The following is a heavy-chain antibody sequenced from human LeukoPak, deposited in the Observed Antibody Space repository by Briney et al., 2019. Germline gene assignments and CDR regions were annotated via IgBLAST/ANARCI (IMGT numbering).Heavy chain of an antibody. J-gene: IGHJ4*02. CDR3: ARRIAAPGDRYYFDY. V-gene: IGHV3-11*04. D-gene: IGHD6-13*01. Sequence: GGSLRLSCVVSGFTFEDYYMNWVRQAPGKGLEWVSYISGGGYSMYYADSVKGRFTISRDNAKNSLYLQMNSLRAEDTAVYYCARRIAAPGDRYYFDYWGQGTLVTVSS. CDR2: ISGGGYSM. CDR1: GFTFEDYY.